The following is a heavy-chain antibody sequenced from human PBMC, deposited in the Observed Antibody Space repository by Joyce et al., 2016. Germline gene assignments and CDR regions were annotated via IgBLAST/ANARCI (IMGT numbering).Heavy chain of an antibody. V-gene: IGHV3-48*02. CDR2: ITTGGKTT. D-gene: IGHD1/OR15-1a*01. CDR3: ARAGGWEQFDV. CDR1: GFSFSSYN. J-gene: IGHJ3*01. Sequence: EVQLVESGGALVQPGGSLRFSCAASGFSFSSYNMNWGRQAPGRGLECVSYITTGGKTTYYADSVKGRFTISRDNAKMSLYLQMDSLKDEDTAIYYCARAGGWEQFDVWGPGTMVTVSS.